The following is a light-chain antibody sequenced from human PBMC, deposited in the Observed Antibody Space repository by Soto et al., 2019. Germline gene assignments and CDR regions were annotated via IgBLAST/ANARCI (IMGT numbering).Light chain of an antibody. CDR2: GAS. CDR1: ESLSTF. V-gene: IGKV3-15*01. Sequence: EFVLTQSPGTLSVSPGERVTLSCRASESLSTFLAWYQQKPGQAPRLLIYGASTKATGIPARFSGSGSATDFTLTISSLQSEDSAVYYCQSYNDWPFAFGQGTKLEI. CDR3: QSYNDWPFA. J-gene: IGKJ2*01.